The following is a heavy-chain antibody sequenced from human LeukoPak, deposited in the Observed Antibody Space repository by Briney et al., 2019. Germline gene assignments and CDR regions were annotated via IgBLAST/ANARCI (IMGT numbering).Heavy chain of an antibody. J-gene: IGHJ4*02. CDR3: ARITPTGRDY. CDR1: GGSISSYY. CDR2: IYYSGST. Sequence: PSETLSLTCTVSGGSISSYYWSWIRQPPGKGLEWIGYIYYSGSTNYNPSLKSRVTISVDTSKNQFSLKLSSVTAADTAVYYCARITPTGRDYWGQGTLVTVSS. D-gene: IGHD1-14*01. V-gene: IGHV4-59*01.